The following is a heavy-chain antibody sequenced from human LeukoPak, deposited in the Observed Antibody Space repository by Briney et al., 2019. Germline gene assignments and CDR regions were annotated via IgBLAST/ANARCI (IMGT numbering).Heavy chain of an antibody. V-gene: IGHV4-34*01. D-gene: IGHD4-17*01. Sequence: KPSETLSLTCAVYGGSFSGYYWSWIRQPPGKGLEWIGNINYSRNPYYNPSLKSRVTISVDTSKNQFSLKLSSVTAADTAVYYCARLSTVTTSFDYWGQGTLVTVSS. CDR1: GGSFSGYY. CDR3: ARLSTVTTSFDY. CDR2: INYSRNP. J-gene: IGHJ4*02.